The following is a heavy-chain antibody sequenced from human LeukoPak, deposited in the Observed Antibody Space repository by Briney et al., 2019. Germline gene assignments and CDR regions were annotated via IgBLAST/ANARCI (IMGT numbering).Heavy chain of an antibody. CDR1: GFTFSSSG. V-gene: IGHV3-30*02. D-gene: IGHD3-9*01. CDR2: IRYDGTNK. CDR3: AKDRGRYTHFDY. J-gene: IGHJ4*02. Sequence: GGSLRLSCAASGFTFSSSGMHWVRQTPVKGLEWVAFIRYDGTNKYYADSVKGRFTISRDNSKNTLYLQMNSLRPEDTALYFCAKDRGRYTHFDYWGQGTVVTVSS.